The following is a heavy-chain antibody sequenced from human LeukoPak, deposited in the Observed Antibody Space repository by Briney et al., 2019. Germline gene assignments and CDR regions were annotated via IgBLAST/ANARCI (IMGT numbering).Heavy chain of an antibody. CDR1: GFTFSSHW. CDR2: IKSDGSST. V-gene: IGHV3-74*01. Sequence: PGGSLRLSCAASGFTFSSHWMHWVRQAPGKGLVWVSRIKSDGSSTGYADSVKGRFTISRDNAKNTLYLQMNSLRAEDTAVYYCTRDSRPYNYDSSGYYPWFDSWGQGTLVTVSS. J-gene: IGHJ5*01. CDR3: TRDSRPYNYDSSGYYPWFDS. D-gene: IGHD3-22*01.